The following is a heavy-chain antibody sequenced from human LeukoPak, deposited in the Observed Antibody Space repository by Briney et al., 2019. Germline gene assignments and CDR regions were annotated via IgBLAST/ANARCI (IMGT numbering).Heavy chain of an antibody. CDR2: IYHSGST. J-gene: IGHJ4*02. CDR3: ARAISTMVRGIDY. D-gene: IGHD3-10*01. V-gene: IGHV4-30-2*01. Sequence: SSQTLSLTCAVSGGSISSGGYSWSWIRQPPGKGLEWIGYIYHSGSTYYNPSLKSRVTMSVDRSKNQFSLKLSSVTAADTAVYYCARAISTMVRGIDYWGQGTLVTVSS. CDR1: GGSISSGGYS.